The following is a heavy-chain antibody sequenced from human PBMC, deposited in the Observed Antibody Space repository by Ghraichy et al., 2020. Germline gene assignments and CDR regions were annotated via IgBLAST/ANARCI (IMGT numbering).Heavy chain of an antibody. D-gene: IGHD6-13*01. J-gene: IGHJ5*02. V-gene: IGHV5-51*01. CDR3: ARLRRGADPGVAITRFDP. Sequence: GESLNISCKGSGYSFTTYCIAWVRQMPGKGLEWMGIVYPGDSDTRYSPSFQGQVTMSADKSINTAYLQWSSLKASDTAMYYCARLRRGADPGVAITRFDPWGQGNLVTGSS. CDR1: GYSFTTYC. CDR2: VYPGDSDT.